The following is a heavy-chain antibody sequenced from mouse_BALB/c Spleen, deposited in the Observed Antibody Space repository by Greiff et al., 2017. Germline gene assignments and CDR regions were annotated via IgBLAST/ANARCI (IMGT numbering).Heavy chain of an antibody. CDR1: GFTFSNYW. Sequence: EVKLMESGGGLVQPGGSMKLSCVASGFTFSNYWMNWVRQSPEKGLEWVAEIRLKSNNYATHYAESVKGRFTISRDDSKSSVYLQMNNLRAEDTGIYYCTSSFYWGQGTTLTVSS. V-gene: IGHV6-6*02. J-gene: IGHJ2*01. CDR2: IRLKSNNYAT. CDR3: TSSFY.